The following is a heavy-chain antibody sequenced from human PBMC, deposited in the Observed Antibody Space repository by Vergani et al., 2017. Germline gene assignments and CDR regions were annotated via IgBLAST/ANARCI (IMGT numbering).Heavy chain of an antibody. V-gene: IGHV3-9*01. Sequence: VQLVESGGGVVQPGRSLRLSCAASGFTFDDYAMHWVRQAPGKGLEWVSGISWNSGSIGYADSVKGRFTISRDNAKNSLYLQMNSLRAEDTALYYCATARGITMVRGVMGHDAFDIWGQGTMVTVSS. CDR1: GFTFDDYA. J-gene: IGHJ3*02. CDR3: ATARGITMVRGVMGHDAFDI. CDR2: ISWNSGSI. D-gene: IGHD3-10*01.